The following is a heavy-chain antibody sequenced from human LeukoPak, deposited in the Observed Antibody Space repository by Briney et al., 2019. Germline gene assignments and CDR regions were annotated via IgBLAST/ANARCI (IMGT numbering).Heavy chain of an antibody. V-gene: IGHV3-23*01. CDR3: SRDSLSSCGGDCYSGLDV. J-gene: IGHJ6*02. D-gene: IGHD2-21*02. CDR1: GFTFSSYA. Sequence: TGGSLRLSCPASGFTFSSYAMTWVRQAPGKGLEWVSGISGSGVSTYYADSVKGRFTISRDNAKNTLYLQMNSLRAEDTAVYYCSRDSLSSCGGDCYSGLDVWGQGTTVTVSS. CDR2: ISGSGVST.